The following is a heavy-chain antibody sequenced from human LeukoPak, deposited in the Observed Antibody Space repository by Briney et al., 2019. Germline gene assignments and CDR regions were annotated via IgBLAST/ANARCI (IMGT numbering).Heavy chain of an antibody. Sequence: SETLSLTCSVSGASISSFHWSWIRQPPGKGLEWIGYISYSGSTNCNPSLKSRATISVDTSKNQFSLKLSSVTAADTAVYYCARPPSGSYYVFDYWGQGTLVTVSS. CDR2: ISYSGST. D-gene: IGHD1-26*01. V-gene: IGHV4-59*08. J-gene: IGHJ4*02. CDR1: GASISSFH. CDR3: ARPPSGSYYVFDY.